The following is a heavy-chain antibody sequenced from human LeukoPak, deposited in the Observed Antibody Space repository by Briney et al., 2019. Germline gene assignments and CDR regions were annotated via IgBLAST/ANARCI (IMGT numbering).Heavy chain of an antibody. CDR1: GGTFSSYA. V-gene: IGHV1-69*05. CDR2: IIPIFGTA. Sequence: ASVTLSCKASGGTFSSYAISWVRQAPGQGLEWMGGIIPIFGTANYAQKFQGRVTITTDESTSTAYMELSSLRSEDTAVYYCARGRTGGYMDVWGKGTKVTVSS. CDR3: ARGRTGGYMDV. D-gene: IGHD1-14*01. J-gene: IGHJ6*03.